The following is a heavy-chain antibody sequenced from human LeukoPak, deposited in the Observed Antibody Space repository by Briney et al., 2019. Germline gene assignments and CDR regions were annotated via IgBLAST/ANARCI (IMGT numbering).Heavy chain of an antibody. CDR3: ARVVLVLPDY. CDR1: GFTFSSYA. CDR2: ISYDGSNK. Sequence: PGRSLRLSCAASGFTFSSYAMHWVRQAPGKGLEWVAVISYDGSNKYYADSVKGRFTISRDNAKNSLYLQMNSLRAEDTAVYYCARVVLVLPDYWGQGTLVTVSS. J-gene: IGHJ4*02. V-gene: IGHV3-30-3*01. D-gene: IGHD2-8*02.